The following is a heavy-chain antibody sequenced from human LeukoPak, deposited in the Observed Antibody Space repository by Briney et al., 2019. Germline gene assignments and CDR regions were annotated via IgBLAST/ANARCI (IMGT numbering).Heavy chain of an antibody. Sequence: SETLSLTCAVYGGSFSGYYWSWIRQPPGKGLEWIGEINHSGSTNYNPSLKSRVTISVDTSKNQFSLKLSSVTAADTAVYYCARVPHGWHYYDSSGYFGGSKYFDYWGQGTLVTVSS. CDR3: ARVPHGWHYYDSSGYFGGSKYFDY. CDR2: INHSGST. D-gene: IGHD3-22*01. CDR1: GGSFSGYY. J-gene: IGHJ4*02. V-gene: IGHV4-34*01.